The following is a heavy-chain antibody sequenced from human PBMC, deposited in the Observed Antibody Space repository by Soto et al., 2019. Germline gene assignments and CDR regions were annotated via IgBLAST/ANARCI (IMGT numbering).Heavy chain of an antibody. V-gene: IGHV1-3*01. CDR2: INAGNGNT. D-gene: IGHD3-22*01. J-gene: IGHJ4*02. Sequence: GASVKVSCKASGYTFTSYAMHWVRQAPGQRLEWMGWINAGNGNTKYSQKFQGRVTITRDTSASTAYMELSSLRSEDTAVYYCARTPPAYYDSSGYYPFDYWGQGTLVTVSS. CDR1: GYTFTSYA. CDR3: ARTPPAYYDSSGYYPFDY.